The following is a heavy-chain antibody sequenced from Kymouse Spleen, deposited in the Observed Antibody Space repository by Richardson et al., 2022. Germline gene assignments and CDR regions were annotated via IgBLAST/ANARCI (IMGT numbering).Heavy chain of an antibody. CDR1: GGSFSGYY. D-gene: IGHD6-6*01. Sequence: QVQLQQWGAGLLKPSETLSLTCAVYGGSFSGYYWSWIRQPPGKGLEWIGEINHSGSTNYNPSLKSRVTISVDTSKNQFSLKLSSVTAADTAVYYCAREGAARREWFDPWGQGTLVTVSS. CDR3: AREGAARREWFDP. V-gene: IGHV4-34*01. CDR2: INHSGST. J-gene: IGHJ5*02.